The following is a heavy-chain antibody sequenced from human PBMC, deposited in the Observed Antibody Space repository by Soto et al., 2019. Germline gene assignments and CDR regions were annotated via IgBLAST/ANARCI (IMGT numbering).Heavy chain of an antibody. Sequence: EVQLVESGGGLVQPGRSLRLSCAASGFTFDDYAMHCVRQAPGKGLEWVSGISWNSGSIGYADSVKGRFTISRDNAKNSLYLQMNSLRAEDTALYYCAKDRGLVLSFYFDYWGQGTLVTVSS. CDR2: ISWNSGSI. J-gene: IGHJ4*02. CDR1: GFTFDDYA. D-gene: IGHD6-19*01. CDR3: AKDRGLVLSFYFDY. V-gene: IGHV3-9*01.